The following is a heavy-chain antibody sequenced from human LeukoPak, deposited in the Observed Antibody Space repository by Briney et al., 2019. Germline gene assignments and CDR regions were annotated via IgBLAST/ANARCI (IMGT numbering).Heavy chain of an antibody. CDR3: ARDSDYYDSSGYPL. J-gene: IGHJ4*02. D-gene: IGHD3-22*01. CDR2: ISAYNGNT. V-gene: IGHV1-18*01. Sequence: ASVKVSCKASGYTFTSYGISWVRQAPGQGLEWMGWISAYNGNTNYAQKLQGRVTMTTDTSTSTAYMELRSLRSDDTAVYYCARDSDYYDSSGYPLWGQGTLVTVSS. CDR1: GYTFTSYG.